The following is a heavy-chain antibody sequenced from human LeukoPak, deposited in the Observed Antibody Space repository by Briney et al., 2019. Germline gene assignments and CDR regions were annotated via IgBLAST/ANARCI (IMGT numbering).Heavy chain of an antibody. V-gene: IGHV1-2*06. CDR2: INPNSGGT. J-gene: IGHJ4*02. CDR3: ARDRGYIVGATLREIDY. Sequence: ASVKVSCKASGYSFTSNYIHWVRQAPGQGLEWMGRINPNSGGTNYAQKFQGRVTMTRDTSISTAYMELSRLRSDDTAVYYCARDRGYIVGATLREIDYWGQGTLVTVSS. D-gene: IGHD1-26*01. CDR1: GYSFTSNY.